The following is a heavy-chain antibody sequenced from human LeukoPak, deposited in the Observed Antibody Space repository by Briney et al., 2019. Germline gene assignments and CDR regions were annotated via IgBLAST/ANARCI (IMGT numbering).Heavy chain of an antibody. V-gene: IGHV1-2*02. Sequence: ASVKVSCKASGYTFTGYYMHCVRQAPGQGLEWMGWINPNSGGTNYPQKFQGRVTMTRATSISTAYMELSRLRSDDTAVYYCARARGAVAGTRIYFDYWGQGTLVTVSS. D-gene: IGHD6-19*01. J-gene: IGHJ4*02. CDR2: INPNSGGT. CDR1: GYTFTGYY. CDR3: ARARGAVAGTRIYFDY.